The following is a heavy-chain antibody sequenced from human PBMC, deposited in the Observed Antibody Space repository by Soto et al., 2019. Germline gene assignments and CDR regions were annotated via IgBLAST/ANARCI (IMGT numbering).Heavy chain of an antibody. CDR3: AKDRVGCSGGSCYPNYYYGMDV. V-gene: IGHV3-30*18. J-gene: IGHJ6*02. CDR2: ISYDGSNK. CDR1: GFTFSSYG. D-gene: IGHD2-15*01. Sequence: QVQLVESGGGVVQPGRSLRLSCAASGFTFSSYGMHWVRQAPGKGLEWVAVISYDGSNKYYADSVKGRFTISRDNSKNTLYLQMNSLRAEDTAVYYCAKDRVGCSGGSCYPNYYYGMDVWGQGTTVTVSS.